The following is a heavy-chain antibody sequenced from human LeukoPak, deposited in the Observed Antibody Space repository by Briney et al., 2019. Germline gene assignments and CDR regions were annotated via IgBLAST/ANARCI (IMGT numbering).Heavy chain of an antibody. CDR3: ARRFRHYDILTGYFRK. CDR1: GESFSVYY. CDR2: INHSGST. Sequence: SETLSLTRAVCGESFSVYYSSCIRQPPGKGLEWIGEINHSGSTNYNPYLTSRVTISVDSSKNQLSLKLRCVTAADTGVYYCARRFRHYDILTGYFRKWGQETLVPVSS. D-gene: IGHD3-9*01. V-gene: IGHV4-34*01. J-gene: IGHJ4*02.